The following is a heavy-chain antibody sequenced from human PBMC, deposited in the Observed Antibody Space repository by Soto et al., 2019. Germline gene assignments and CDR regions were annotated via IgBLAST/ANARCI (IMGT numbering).Heavy chain of an antibody. CDR3: ARGPSTAMVPGYYFDY. Sequence: GASVKVSCKASGGTFSSYAISWVRQAPGQGLEWMGGIIPIFGTANYAQKFQGRVTITADESTSTAYMELSSLRSEDTAVYYCARGPSTAMVPGYYFDYWGQGTLVTVSS. D-gene: IGHD5-18*01. CDR1: GGTFSSYA. J-gene: IGHJ4*02. CDR2: IIPIFGTA. V-gene: IGHV1-69*13.